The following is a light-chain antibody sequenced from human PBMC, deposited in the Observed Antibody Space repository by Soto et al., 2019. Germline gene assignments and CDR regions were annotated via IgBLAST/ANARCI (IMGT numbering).Light chain of an antibody. J-gene: IGKJ1*01. CDR1: QSVSNN. CDR2: GAS. Sequence: EIVLSQSPSNLCMSTVKRAPLSFRAIQSVSNNYLAWYQQKPGQAPRLLIYGASTRATGIQDRFRGSGSGTEFTLTIGSLQSEDFAVYYCQQYSDWIPSNFGQGSKAEIK. CDR3: QQYSDWIPSN. V-gene: IGKV3-15*01.